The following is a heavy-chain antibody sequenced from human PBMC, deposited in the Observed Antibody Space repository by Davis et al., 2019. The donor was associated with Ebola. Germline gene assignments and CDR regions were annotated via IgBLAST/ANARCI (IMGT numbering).Heavy chain of an antibody. CDR2: MNPHTGYT. D-gene: IGHD1-26*01. CDR1: GYTFSVYD. V-gene: IGHV1-8*01. J-gene: IGHJ5*02. CDR3: ARGLMDSAALRAGWFDP. Sequence: ASVKVSCKASGYTFSVYDFNWVRQAAGQGLEWIGWMNPHTGYTGYAQKFQGRVTMTRNSSINTAYMELRGLRSDDTAVYYCARGLMDSAALRAGWFDPWGQGTAVTVS.